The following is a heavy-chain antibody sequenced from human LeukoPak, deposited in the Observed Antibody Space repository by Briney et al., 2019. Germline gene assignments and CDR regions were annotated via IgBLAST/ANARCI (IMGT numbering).Heavy chain of an antibody. CDR3: AIVGATFWFDP. J-gene: IGHJ5*02. V-gene: IGHV4-34*01. CDR2: INHSGST. D-gene: IGHD1-26*01. Sequence: SEALSLTCTVSGGSISSYYWSWIRQPPGKGLEWIGEINHSGSTNYNPSLKSRVTISVDTSNNQFSLKLTSVTAADTAVYYCAIVGATFWFDPWGQGTLVTVSS. CDR1: GGSISSYY.